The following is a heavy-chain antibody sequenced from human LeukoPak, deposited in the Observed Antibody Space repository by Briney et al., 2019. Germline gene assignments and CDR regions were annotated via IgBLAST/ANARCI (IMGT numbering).Heavy chain of an antibody. Sequence: GGSLRLSCAASGFTFSSYAMSWVRQAPGKGLEWVSAISGSGGSTYYADSVKGRFTISRDNSKNTLYLRMNSLRAEDTAVYYCAKAASKRTDYGDYAFYYYMDVWGKGTTVTISS. J-gene: IGHJ6*03. CDR2: ISGSGGST. CDR3: AKAASKRTDYGDYAFYYYMDV. CDR1: GFTFSSYA. V-gene: IGHV3-23*01. D-gene: IGHD4-17*01.